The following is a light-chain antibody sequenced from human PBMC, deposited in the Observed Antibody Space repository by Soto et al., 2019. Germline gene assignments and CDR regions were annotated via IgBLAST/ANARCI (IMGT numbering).Light chain of an antibody. CDR1: NIGSKS. J-gene: IGLJ2*01. Sequence: SYELTQPPSVTVAPGETARISRGGNNIGSKSLFWYQQKPGQAPVLVVYYDTNRPSGIPERFSGSNSGNTATLTISRVEVGDEADYYCQVWDSSTGHREVFGGGTKVTVL. CDR3: QVWDSSTGHREV. CDR2: YDT. V-gene: IGLV3-21*04.